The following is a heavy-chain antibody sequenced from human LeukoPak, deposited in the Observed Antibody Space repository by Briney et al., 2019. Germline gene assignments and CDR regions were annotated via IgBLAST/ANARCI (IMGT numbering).Heavy chain of an antibody. V-gene: IGHV3-9*01. J-gene: IGHJ6*02. Sequence: GGSLRLSCAASGFTFDDYGMHWVRQAPGKGLGWVSGISWNSGSVGYADSVKGRFTISRDTAKNSLYLQMNSLRAEDTALYYCAKDIGLGVRYYGMDVWGQGTTVTVSS. CDR2: ISWNSGSV. D-gene: IGHD3-16*01. CDR1: GFTFDDYG. CDR3: AKDIGLGVRYYGMDV.